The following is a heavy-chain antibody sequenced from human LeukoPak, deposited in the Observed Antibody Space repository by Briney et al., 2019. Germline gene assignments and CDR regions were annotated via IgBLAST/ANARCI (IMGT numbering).Heavy chain of an antibody. J-gene: IGHJ4*02. Sequence: PGGSLRLSCAASGFTFSSYGMSWVRQAPGKGLEWVSAISGSGGSTYYADSVKGRFTISRDNSKNTLYLQMNSLRAEDTAIYYCARVGYGSGSYLRRAREMDYWGQGTLVTVSS. V-gene: IGHV3-23*01. CDR3: ARVGYGSGSYLRRAREMDY. D-gene: IGHD3-10*01. CDR2: ISGSGGST. CDR1: GFTFSSYG.